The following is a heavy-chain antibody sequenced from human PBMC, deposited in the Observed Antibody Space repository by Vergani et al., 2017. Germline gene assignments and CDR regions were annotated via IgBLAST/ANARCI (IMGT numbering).Heavy chain of an antibody. D-gene: IGHD3-22*01. CDR1: GFTFSSYA. Sequence: EVQLLESGGGLVQPGGSLRLSCAASGFTFSSYAMSWVRQAPGKGLEWVSAISGSGGSTYYADSVKGRFTISRDNSKNTLYLQMNSLRADDTAVYYCARYYDSSGSLYWGQGTLVTVSS. CDR3: ARYYDSSGSLY. V-gene: IGHV3-23*01. CDR2: ISGSGGST. J-gene: IGHJ4*02.